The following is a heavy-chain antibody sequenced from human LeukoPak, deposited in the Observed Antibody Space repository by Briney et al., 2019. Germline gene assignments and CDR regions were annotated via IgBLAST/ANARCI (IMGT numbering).Heavy chain of an antibody. CDR2: INPNSGGT. CDR1: GYTFTGYH. CDR3: ARVDIVVVPAAHYFDY. D-gene: IGHD2-2*01. V-gene: IGHV1-2*02. J-gene: IGHJ4*02. Sequence: ASVKVSCKASGYTFTGYHMHWVRQAPGQGLEWMGWINPNSGGTNYAQKFQGRVTMTRDTSISTAYMELSRLRSDDTAVYYCARVDIVVVPAAHYFDYWGQGTLVTVSS.